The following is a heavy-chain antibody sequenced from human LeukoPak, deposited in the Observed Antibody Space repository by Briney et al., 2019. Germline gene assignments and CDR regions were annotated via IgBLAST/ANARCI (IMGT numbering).Heavy chain of an antibody. CDR3: ARDSHWDPPDIVVVPAAMHSGAFDI. V-gene: IGHV3-64*01. CDR2: IGSNGGST. Sequence: PGGSLRLSCAASGFTFSSYTMHWVRQAPGKGLEHVSAIGSNGGSTYHANSVKGRFIITRDNSKNTLYLQMGSLRSEDTAVYYCARDSHWDPPDIVVVPAAMHSGAFDIWGQGTMVTVSS. J-gene: IGHJ3*02. CDR1: GFTFSSYT. D-gene: IGHD2-2*01.